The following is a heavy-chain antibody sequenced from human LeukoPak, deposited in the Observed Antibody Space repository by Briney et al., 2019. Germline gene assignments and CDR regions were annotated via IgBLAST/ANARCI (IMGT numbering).Heavy chain of an antibody. J-gene: IGHJ4*02. Sequence: LPGGSLRLSCAASGFTFSSYSMTWVRQAPGKGLDWVSYISSGSNTIYYADSVKGRFTISRDNAKNSLYLQMNSLRAEDTAVYYCARSTSDRVSSPGCDYWGQGTLVTVSS. V-gene: IGHV3-48*01. D-gene: IGHD2-2*01. CDR2: ISSGSNTI. CDR1: GFTFSSYS. CDR3: ARSTSDRVSSPGCDY.